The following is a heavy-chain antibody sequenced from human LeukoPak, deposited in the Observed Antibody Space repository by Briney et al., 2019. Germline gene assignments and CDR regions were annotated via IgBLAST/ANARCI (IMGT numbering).Heavy chain of an antibody. J-gene: IGHJ4*02. CDR1: GGSISSYY. CDR3: ARQSMVRGVIKPLDY. Sequence: PSETLSLTCTVSGGSISSYYWSWIRQPAGKGLEWIGRIYTSGSTNYNPSLKSRVTISVDTSKNQFSLKLSSVTAADTAVYYCARQSMVRGVIKPLDYWGQGTLVTVSS. V-gene: IGHV4-4*07. CDR2: IYTSGST. D-gene: IGHD3-10*01.